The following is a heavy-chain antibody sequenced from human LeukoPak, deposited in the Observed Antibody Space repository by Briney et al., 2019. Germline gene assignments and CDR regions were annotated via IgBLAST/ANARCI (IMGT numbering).Heavy chain of an antibody. CDR1: GFTFDDYA. D-gene: IGHD1-1*01. CDR2: ISWNSGSI. J-gene: IGHJ5*02. CDR3: ARISHWNVLA. Sequence: PGGSLRLSCAASGFTFDDYAMHWVRHAPGKGLEWVSGISWNSGSIGYADSVKGRFTISRDNAKNSLYLQMNSLRAEDTAVYYCARISHWNVLAWGQGTLVTVSS. V-gene: IGHV3-9*01.